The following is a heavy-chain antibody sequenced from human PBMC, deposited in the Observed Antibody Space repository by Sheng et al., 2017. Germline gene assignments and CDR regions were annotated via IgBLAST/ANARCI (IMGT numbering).Heavy chain of an antibody. Sequence: QLQLQESGPGLVKPSETLSLTCTVSGGSISSSSYYWGWIRQPPGKGLEWIGSIYYSGSTYYNPSLKSRVTISVDTSKNQFSLKLSSVTAADTAVYYCARIDYGGNHPPFDYWGQGTLVTVSS. D-gene: IGHD4-17*01. V-gene: IGHV4-39*07. CDR3: ARIDYGGNHPPFDY. CDR1: GGSISSSSYY. CDR2: IYYSGST. J-gene: IGHJ4*02.